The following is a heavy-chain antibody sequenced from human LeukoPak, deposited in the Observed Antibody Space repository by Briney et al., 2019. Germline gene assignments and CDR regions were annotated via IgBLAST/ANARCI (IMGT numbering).Heavy chain of an antibody. Sequence: GGSLRLSCAVSGFTFSSYAMSWVRQAPGKGLEWVSGISGSGGSTYYADAVKGRFTISRDNSKSTLYLQMNSLRAEDTALYYCAKDLRLGELSSPFDYWGQGTLVTVSS. D-gene: IGHD3-16*02. CDR3: AKDLRLGELSSPFDY. CDR1: GFTFSSYA. J-gene: IGHJ4*02. V-gene: IGHV3-23*01. CDR2: ISGSGGST.